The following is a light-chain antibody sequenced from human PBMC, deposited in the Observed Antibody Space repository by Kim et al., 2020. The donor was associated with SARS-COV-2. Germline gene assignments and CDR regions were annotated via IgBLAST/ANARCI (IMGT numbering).Light chain of an antibody. V-gene: IGKV3-15*01. CDR3: QQYNNWPPWT. CDR2: GAS. CDR1: QSVNAN. Sequence: EKVMKQSPATLSVSAGGSATLSCRASQSVNANVAWYHQTPGQAPRLLIYGASTRATGVPARFSGSGSGTEFALTISSLQSEDSGIYYCQQYNNWPPWTFGQGTKVDIK. J-gene: IGKJ1*01.